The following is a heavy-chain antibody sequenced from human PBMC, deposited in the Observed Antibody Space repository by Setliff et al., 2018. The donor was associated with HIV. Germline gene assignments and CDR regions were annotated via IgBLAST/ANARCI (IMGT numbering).Heavy chain of an antibody. Sequence: SETLSLTCNVSGASTNAYFLSWVRHPAGKGLEWIGHIYTSGITNHNPSLKSRVTMSLDTSKEQFSLRLRSVTAADTAIYYCAREPSPSQWQPLYFDVWGRESWAPSP. V-gene: IGHV4-4*07. CDR2: IYTSGIT. CDR1: GASTNAYF. CDR3: AREPSPSQWQPLYFDV. D-gene: IGHD6-19*01. J-gene: IGHJ4*02.